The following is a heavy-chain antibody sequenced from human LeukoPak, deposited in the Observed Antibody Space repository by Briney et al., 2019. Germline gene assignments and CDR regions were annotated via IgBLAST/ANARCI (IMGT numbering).Heavy chain of an antibody. V-gene: IGHV3-21*01. CDR1: GFTFDDYA. CDR2: ITSGGDYI. CDR3: ARGHYDVLAASYKWTPDY. Sequence: PGGSLRLSCAASGFTFDDYAMHWVRQAPGKGLEWVSSITSGGDYIYYADSVKGRFTTSRDNAKNSLSLQLNSLRVEDTAVYYCARGHYDVLAASYKWTPDYWGQGTLVTVSS. D-gene: IGHD3-9*01. J-gene: IGHJ4*02.